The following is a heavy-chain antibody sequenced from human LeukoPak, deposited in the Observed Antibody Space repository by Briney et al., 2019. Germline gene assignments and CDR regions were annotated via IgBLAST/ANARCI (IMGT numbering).Heavy chain of an antibody. D-gene: IGHD6-19*01. J-gene: IGHJ3*02. CDR3: ARDLYTLPEYSSGWFGAFDI. CDR1: GFTFSSYA. CDR2: ISSSSSYI. V-gene: IGHV3-21*01. Sequence: PGGSLRLSCAASGFTFSSYAMSWVRQAPGKGLEWVSSISSSSSYIYYADSVKGRFTISRDNAKNSLYLQMNSLRAEDTAVYYCARDLYTLPEYSSGWFGAFDIWGQGTMVTVSS.